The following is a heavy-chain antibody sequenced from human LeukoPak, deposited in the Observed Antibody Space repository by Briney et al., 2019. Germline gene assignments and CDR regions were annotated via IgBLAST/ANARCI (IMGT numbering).Heavy chain of an antibody. V-gene: IGHV1-8*01. CDR2: MNPNSGNT. J-gene: IGHJ4*02. D-gene: IGHD3-3*01. CDR3: ARGLPPYYDFWSGYYITPAFDY. Sequence: ASVKVSCKASGYTFTSYDINWVRQATGQGLEWMGWMNPNSGNTGYAQKFQGRVTMTRNTSISTAYMELSSLRSEDTAVYYCARGLPPYYDFWSGYYITPAFDYWGQGTLVTVSS. CDR1: GYTFTSYD.